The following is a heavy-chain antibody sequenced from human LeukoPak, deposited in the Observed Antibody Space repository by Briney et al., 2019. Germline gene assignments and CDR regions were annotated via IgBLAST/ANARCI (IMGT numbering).Heavy chain of an antibody. CDR2: IYPGDSDT. D-gene: IGHD2-15*01. J-gene: IGHJ3*02. CDR3: ARLGSCRGGSCTAFDI. V-gene: IGHV5-51*01. CDR1: GFPFTSSW. Sequence: GESLKISCKVSGFPFTSSWIGWGRQMPGKGLGWMGIIYPGDSDTRYRPSFQGQVTISADKSISTAYLQWSSLKASDTAMYYCARLGSCRGGSCTAFDIWGQGTVVTVSS.